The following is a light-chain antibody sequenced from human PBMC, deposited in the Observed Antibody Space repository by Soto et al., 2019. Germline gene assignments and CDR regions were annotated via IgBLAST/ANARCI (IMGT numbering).Light chain of an antibody. J-gene: IGKJ1*01. CDR1: QSVSSN. Sequence: EIVIKQSPVTLSVSQGERATLSCRASQSVSSNLAWYQQKPGQAPSLLIYGAFTRATGIPARFSGTGSGTEFTLTISSLQSEDFALYYCQQYNDWPLTFGQGTKVDIK. CDR2: GAF. V-gene: IGKV3-15*01. CDR3: QQYNDWPLT.